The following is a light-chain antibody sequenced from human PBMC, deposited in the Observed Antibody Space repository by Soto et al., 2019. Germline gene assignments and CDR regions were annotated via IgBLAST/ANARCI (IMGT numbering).Light chain of an antibody. J-gene: IGLJ2*01. V-gene: IGLV2-18*02. CDR3: SSYTTSSTLV. Sequence: QSALTQPPSVSGSPGQSVTISCTGTGSDVGSYNRVSWYQQSPGTAPKLIIYDVTYRPSGVPDRFSGSKSGNTASLTISGLQAEDETDYYCSSYTTSSTLVFGGGTKLTVL. CDR1: GSDVGSYNR. CDR2: DVT.